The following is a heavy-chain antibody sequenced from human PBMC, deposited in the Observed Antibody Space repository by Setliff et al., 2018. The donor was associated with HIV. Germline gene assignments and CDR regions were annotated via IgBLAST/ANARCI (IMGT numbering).Heavy chain of an antibody. V-gene: IGHV4-34*01. CDR1: GGSFSDYH. D-gene: IGHD6-13*01. J-gene: IGHJ6*02. CDR2: VSDSGTT. Sequence: PSETLSLTCGFSGGSFSDYHWTWIRQSPGKGLEWIGEVSDSGTTNYNPSLKSRVTISVDTSKIQFSLNLNSVTAADTAVYYCARAKLGWRPYAMDVWGQGTAVTVSS. CDR3: ARAKLGWRPYAMDV.